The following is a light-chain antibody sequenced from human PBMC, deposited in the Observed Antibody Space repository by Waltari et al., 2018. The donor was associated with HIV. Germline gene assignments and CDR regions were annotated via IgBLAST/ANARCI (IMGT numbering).Light chain of an antibody. V-gene: IGLV3-21*01. J-gene: IGLJ1*01. CDR1: NIGDNP. CDR3: QVFENSRDQA. Sequence: YVLTQPPSVSVAPGKTATITCGGNNIGDNPVHWYQQKSGQAPVLVIYDDKLRPSGIPARISGSNSGGTATLTISGVEVGDEAEYYCQVFENSRDQAFGTGTKVTVL. CDR2: DDK.